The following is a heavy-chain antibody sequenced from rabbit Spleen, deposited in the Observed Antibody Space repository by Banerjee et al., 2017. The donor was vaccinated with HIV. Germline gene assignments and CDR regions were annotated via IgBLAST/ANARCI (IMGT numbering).Heavy chain of an antibody. V-gene: IGHV1S45*01. CDR3: ARDGNYVGDGVDLNL. CDR1: GFTLSRYW. Sequence: QEQLEESGGDLVKPEGSLTLTCIASGFTLSRYWMCWVRQAPGKGLEWIGCIVSGGSGTIHYASWAKGRFTISKTSSTTLTLQMTSLTVADTATYFCARDGNYVGDGVDLNLWGPGTLVTVS. J-gene: IGHJ4*01. D-gene: IGHD1-1*01. CDR2: IVSGGSGTI.